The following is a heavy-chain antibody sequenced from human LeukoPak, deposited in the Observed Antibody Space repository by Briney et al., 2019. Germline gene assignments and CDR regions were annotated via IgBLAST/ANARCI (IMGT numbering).Heavy chain of an antibody. Sequence: ASVKVSCKAPGYTFTSYGISWVRQAPGQGLEWMGWISAYNGYTKYAQKFQGRVTMTRDTSTSTAYMELRSLRSDDTAVYFCARDGHRMYYYESSDYRFDSWGQGTLVTVSS. D-gene: IGHD3-22*01. CDR3: ARDGHRMYYYESSDYRFDS. J-gene: IGHJ4*02. CDR2: ISAYNGYT. V-gene: IGHV1-18*01. CDR1: GYTFTSYG.